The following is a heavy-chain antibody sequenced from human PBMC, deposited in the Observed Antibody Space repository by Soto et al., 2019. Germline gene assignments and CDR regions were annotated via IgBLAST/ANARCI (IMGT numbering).Heavy chain of an antibody. CDR3: AKDMASDISHDFWSGPQKGLDY. Sequence: GGSLRLSCAASGFTFDDYAMHWVRQAPGKGLEWVSGISWNSGSIGYADSVKGRFTISRDNAKNSLYLQMNSLRAEDTALYYCAKDMASDISHDFWSGPQKGLDYWGQGTLVTVSS. J-gene: IGHJ4*02. CDR2: ISWNSGSI. CDR1: GFTFDDYA. V-gene: IGHV3-9*01. D-gene: IGHD3-3*01.